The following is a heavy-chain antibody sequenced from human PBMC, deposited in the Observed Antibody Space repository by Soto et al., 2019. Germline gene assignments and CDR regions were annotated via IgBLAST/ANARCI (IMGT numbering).Heavy chain of an antibody. Sequence: GGSLRLSCAASGFTFSSYAMSWVRQAPGKGLEWVSAISGSGGSTYYADSVKGRFTISRDNSKNTLYLQMNSLRAEDTAVYYCAKDRVLWFGELPVSRNYYYGMDVWGQGTTVTAP. J-gene: IGHJ6*02. V-gene: IGHV3-23*01. CDR1: GFTFSSYA. CDR3: AKDRVLWFGELPVSRNYYYGMDV. CDR2: ISGSGGST. D-gene: IGHD3-10*01.